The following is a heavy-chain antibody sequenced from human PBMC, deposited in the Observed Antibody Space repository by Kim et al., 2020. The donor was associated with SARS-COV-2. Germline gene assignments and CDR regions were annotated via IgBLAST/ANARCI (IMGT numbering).Heavy chain of an antibody. V-gene: IGHV4-34*01. CDR1: GGSFSGYY. D-gene: IGHD2-2*01. J-gene: IGHJ6*02. CDR3: ARGPPRKGYCSSTSCYGMDV. Sequence: SETLSLTCAVYGGSFSGYYWSWIRQPPGKGLEWIGEINHSGSTNYNPSLKSRVTISVDTSKNQFSLKLSSVTAADTAVYYCARGPPRKGYCSSTSCYGMDVWGQGTTVTVSS. CDR2: INHSGST.